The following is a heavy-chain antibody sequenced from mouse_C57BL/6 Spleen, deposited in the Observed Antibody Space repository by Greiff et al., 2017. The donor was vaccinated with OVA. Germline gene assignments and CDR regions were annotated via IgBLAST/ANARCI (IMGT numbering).Heavy chain of an antibody. CDR3: ARFYYGSSYDSYFDY. D-gene: IGHD1-1*01. CDR2: IDPSDSYT. V-gene: IGHV1-69*01. J-gene: IGHJ2*01. CDR1: GYTFTSYW. Sequence: VQLQQSGAELVMPGASVKLSCKASGYTFTSYWMHWVKQRPGQGLEWIGEIDPSDSYTNYNQKFKGKSTLTVDKSSSTAYMQLSSLTSEDSAVYYCARFYYGSSYDSYFDYWGQCTTLTVSS.